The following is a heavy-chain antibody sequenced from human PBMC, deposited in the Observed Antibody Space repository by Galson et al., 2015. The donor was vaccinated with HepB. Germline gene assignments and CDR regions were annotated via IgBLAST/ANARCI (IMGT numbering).Heavy chain of an antibody. J-gene: IGHJ4*02. D-gene: IGHD2-21*01. V-gene: IGHV1-18*04. CDR1: GYTFTSYG. CDR3: ARFFRSGHKRVGVKESIQPRGNRAFDY. Sequence: SVKVSCKASGYTFTSYGISWVRQAPGQGLEWMGWISAYNGNTNYAQKLQGRVTMTTDTSTSTAYMELRSLRSDDTAVYYCARFFRSGHKRVGVKESIQPRGNRAFDYWGQGTLVTVSS. CDR2: ISAYNGNT.